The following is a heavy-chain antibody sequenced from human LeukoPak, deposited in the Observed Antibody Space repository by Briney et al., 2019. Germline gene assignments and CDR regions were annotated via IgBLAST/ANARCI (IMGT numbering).Heavy chain of an antibody. CDR1: GGTFSIYA. Sequence: SVTVSFKASGGTFSIYAISWVRQAPGQGLEWMGRSIPIFGIANYAQKFQGRVTITADKSTSKAYMELSRLRSDDTAVYYCARDRAVAGTGAFDIWGQGTMVTVSS. CDR3: ARDRAVAGTGAFDI. D-gene: IGHD6-19*01. J-gene: IGHJ3*02. V-gene: IGHV1-69*10. CDR2: SIPIFGIA.